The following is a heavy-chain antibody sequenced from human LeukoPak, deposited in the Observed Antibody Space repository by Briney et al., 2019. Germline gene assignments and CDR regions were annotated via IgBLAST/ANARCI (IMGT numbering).Heavy chain of an antibody. D-gene: IGHD5/OR15-5a*01. CDR2: ISYSETT. CDR3: ARDKGLPQAFGI. V-gene: IGHV4-59*01. CDR1: GGSISSFY. J-gene: IGHJ3*02. Sequence: SETLSLTCTVSGGSISSFYWSWIRQPPGKGLEYIGYISYSETTSYNPSLKSRVTISVDTSKNQFSLKLTSVTAADTAVYYCARDKGLPQAFGIWGQGTMVTVSS.